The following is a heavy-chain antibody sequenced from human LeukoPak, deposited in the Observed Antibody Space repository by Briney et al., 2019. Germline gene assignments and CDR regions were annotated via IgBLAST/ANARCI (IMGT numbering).Heavy chain of an antibody. CDR2: ITSSSSST. D-gene: IGHD4-17*01. V-gene: IGHV3-48*04. Sequence: RGGSLRLSCAVSGFTFSSFSMKWVRQAPGNGLEWISYITSSSSSTYYADSVKGRFTISRDNAKNSLYLQMNSLRAEDTAVYYCARVIGSYGDSAYWGQGTLVTVSS. CDR3: ARVIGSYGDSAY. CDR1: GFTFSSFS. J-gene: IGHJ4*02.